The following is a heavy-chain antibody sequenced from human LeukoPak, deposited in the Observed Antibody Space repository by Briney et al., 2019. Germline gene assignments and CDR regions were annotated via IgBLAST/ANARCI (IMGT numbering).Heavy chain of an antibody. J-gene: IGHJ6*04. Sequence: ASVKVSCKASGYTFTCYYMHWVRQAPGQGLEWMGWINPNNGGTNYAQKFQGWVTMTRDTSISTAYMELSRLRSDDTAVYYCARDLKDGGLVVPAAPSHGMDVWGKGTTVTVSS. CDR1: GYTFTCYY. D-gene: IGHD2-2*01. V-gene: IGHV1-2*04. CDR3: ARDLKDGGLVVPAAPSHGMDV. CDR2: INPNNGGT.